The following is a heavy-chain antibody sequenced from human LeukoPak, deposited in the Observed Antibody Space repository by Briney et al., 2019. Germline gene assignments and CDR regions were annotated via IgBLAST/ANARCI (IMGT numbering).Heavy chain of an antibody. V-gene: IGHV3-30-3*01. Sequence: GGSLRLSCAASEFTFSNYAMHWVRQAPGKGLEWVAVISYDGSNKYYADSVKGRFTISRDNSKNTLYLQMNSLRAEDTAVYYCARGGSSSWTPYYFDYWGQGTLVTVSS. CDR2: ISYDGSNK. CDR1: EFTFSNYA. D-gene: IGHD6-13*01. CDR3: ARGGSSSWTPYYFDY. J-gene: IGHJ4*02.